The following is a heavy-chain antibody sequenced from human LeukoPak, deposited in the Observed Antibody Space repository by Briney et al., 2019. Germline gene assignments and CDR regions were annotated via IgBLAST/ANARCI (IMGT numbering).Heavy chain of an antibody. CDR3: ANPPLRGYSSSWYNF. J-gene: IGHJ4*02. Sequence: GGSLRLSCAASGFTFSSYGMHWVGQAPGKGLEWVAFIRYDGSNKYYADSVKGRFTISRDNSKNTLYLQMNSLRAEDTAVYYCANPPLRGYSSSWYNFWGQGTLVTVSS. CDR2: IRYDGSNK. V-gene: IGHV3-30*02. D-gene: IGHD6-13*01. CDR1: GFTFSSYG.